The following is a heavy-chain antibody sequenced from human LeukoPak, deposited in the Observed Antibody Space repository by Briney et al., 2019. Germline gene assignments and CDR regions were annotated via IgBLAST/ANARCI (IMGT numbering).Heavy chain of an antibody. Sequence: LSCAASGFTVSSNYMTWIRQHPGKGLEWIGYIYYSGSTYYNPSLKSRVTISVDTSKNQFSLKLSSVTAADTAVYYCAGGTRDWFDPWGQGTLVTVSS. CDR3: AGGTRDWFDP. J-gene: IGHJ5*02. CDR2: IYYSGST. CDR1: GFTVSSNY. V-gene: IGHV4-31*02.